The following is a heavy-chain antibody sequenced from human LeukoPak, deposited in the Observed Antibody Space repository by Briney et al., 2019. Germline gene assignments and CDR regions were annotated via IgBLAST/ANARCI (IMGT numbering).Heavy chain of an antibody. D-gene: IGHD6-25*01. Sequence: PGGSLRLSCAASGFTFDDYGMHWVRQAPGKGLEWVAFIRYDGSNKYYADSVKGRFTISRDNAKNSLYLQMNSLRAEDTAVYYCARGGHSNFDYWGQGTLVTVSS. CDR2: IRYDGSNK. J-gene: IGHJ4*02. V-gene: IGHV3-30*02. CDR3: ARGGHSNFDY. CDR1: GFTFDDYG.